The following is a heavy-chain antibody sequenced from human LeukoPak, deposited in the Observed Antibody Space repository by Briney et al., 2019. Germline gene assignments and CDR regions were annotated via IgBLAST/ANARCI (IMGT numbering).Heavy chain of an antibody. CDR2: ISSSSSYI. CDR1: GFTFSSYS. D-gene: IGHD2-15*01. V-gene: IGHV3-21*01. CDR3: ARLVVVAATVVDY. Sequence: GGSLRLSCAASGFTFSSYSMNWVRQAPGKGLEWVSSISSSSSYIYYADSVKGRFTISRDNAKNSLYLQMNSLRAEDTAVYYCARLVVVAATVVDYWGQGTLVSVSS. J-gene: IGHJ4*02.